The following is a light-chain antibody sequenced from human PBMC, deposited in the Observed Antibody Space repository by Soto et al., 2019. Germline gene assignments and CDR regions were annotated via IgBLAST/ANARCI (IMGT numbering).Light chain of an antibody. CDR3: QQSYSSPQT. CDR2: AAS. V-gene: IGKV1-39*01. Sequence: DIQMTQSPSSLSASVGERVTITCRASQTISRFLNWYQQKPGKAPKLLMYAASSLQSGVPSRFSGSGSGTDSTLTISSLQPEDFATYYCQQSYSSPQTFGQGTKVDIK. CDR1: QTISRF. J-gene: IGKJ1*01.